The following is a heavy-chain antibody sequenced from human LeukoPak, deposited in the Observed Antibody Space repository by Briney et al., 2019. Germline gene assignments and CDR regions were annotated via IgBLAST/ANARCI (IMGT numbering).Heavy chain of an antibody. CDR1: GYTFTGYY. D-gene: IGHD4-17*01. CDR3: ARNLFYGDYYDY. J-gene: IGHJ4*02. CDR2: INPNSGGT. Sequence: GASVKVSCKASGYTFTGYYMHWVRQAPGQGPEWMGWINPNSGGTNYAQKFQGRVTMTRDTSISTAYMELSRLRSDDTAVYYCARNLFYGDYYDYWGQGTLVTVSS. V-gene: IGHV1-2*02.